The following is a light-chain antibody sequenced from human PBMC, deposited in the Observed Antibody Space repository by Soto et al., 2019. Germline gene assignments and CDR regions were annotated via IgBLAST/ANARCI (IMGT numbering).Light chain of an antibody. V-gene: IGLV2-14*01. CDR2: GVS. CDR1: SSDIGSHNF. Sequence: QSALTQPASVSGSPGQSITISCTGTSSDIGSHNFVSWHQQHPGNAPKFIIYGVSNRPSGVSNRFSGSKSGNTASLTISGLQADDEADYYCSSYTSTYIWEFGGGTKLTVL. J-gene: IGLJ3*02. CDR3: SSYTSTYIWE.